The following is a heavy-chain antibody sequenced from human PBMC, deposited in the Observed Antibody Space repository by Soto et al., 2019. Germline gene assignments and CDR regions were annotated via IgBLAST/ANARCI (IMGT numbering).Heavy chain of an antibody. CDR3: ARVERGTATTVVDAFDI. J-gene: IGHJ3*02. V-gene: IGHV4-34*01. CDR1: GGFVSSGSYY. CDR2: MSHSGGT. Sequence: QVQLQQWGAGLLKPSETLSLTCAVYGGFVSSGSYYWSWIRQPPGKVLEWIGEMSHSGGTHCNPYLKSRVTISVDTSKNQCSLKMSSVTAADSALYYCARVERGTATTVVDAFDIWGPGTMVTVSS. D-gene: IGHD1-1*01.